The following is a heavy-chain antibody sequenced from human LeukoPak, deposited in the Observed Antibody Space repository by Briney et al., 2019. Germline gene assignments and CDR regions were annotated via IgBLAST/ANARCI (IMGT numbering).Heavy chain of an antibody. D-gene: IGHD6-13*01. CDR2: IYSGGGT. Sequence: GGSLRLSCVASGVTVSNNYMCWVRQAPGKGLEWVSLIYSGGGTSYADSVKGRFTISRDASKNTVYLQMNSLRPEDTAIYYCARDPPGIAAGGNGAWGQGTLVTVSS. CDR3: ARDPPGIAAGGNGA. J-gene: IGHJ5*02. V-gene: IGHV3-53*01. CDR1: GVTVSNNY.